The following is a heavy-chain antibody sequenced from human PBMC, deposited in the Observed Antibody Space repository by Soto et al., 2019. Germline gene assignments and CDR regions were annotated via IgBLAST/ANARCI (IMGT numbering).Heavy chain of an antibody. D-gene: IGHD1-26*01. CDR1: GXSLNSGDY. Sequence: XTLSLPCAVSGXSLNSGDYWVWILQPPGKGLEWIGSFHRSGSTHYKTYLKSRVTISLDTSKSHFTMKLRSVTAADTAFYYCARGVTAGVDYWGQGTLGTVS. CDR2: FHRSGST. CDR3: ARGVTAGVDY. V-gene: IGHV4-38-2*01. J-gene: IGHJ4*02.